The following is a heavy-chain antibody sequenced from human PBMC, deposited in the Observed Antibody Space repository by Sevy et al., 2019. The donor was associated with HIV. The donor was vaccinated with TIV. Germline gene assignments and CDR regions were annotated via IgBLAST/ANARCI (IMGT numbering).Heavy chain of an antibody. V-gene: IGHV4-34*01. Sequence: SETLSLTCAVYGGSFSGYYWSWIRQPPGKGLEWIGEINHSGSTNYNPSLKSRVTISVDTSKNQFSLKLSSVTAADTAVYYCARGSRAGIVVVAAASLVSDYYYYGMDVWGQGTTVTVSS. CDR1: GGSFSGYY. CDR2: INHSGST. D-gene: IGHD2-2*01. CDR3: ARGSRAGIVVVAAASLVSDYYYYGMDV. J-gene: IGHJ6*02.